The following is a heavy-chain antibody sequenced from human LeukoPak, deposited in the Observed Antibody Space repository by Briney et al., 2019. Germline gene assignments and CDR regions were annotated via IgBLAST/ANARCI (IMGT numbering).Heavy chain of an antibody. CDR3: ASSRDQNRLYSGYDFLCVDY. D-gene: IGHD5-12*01. CDR1: GGTFSSYA. V-gene: IGHV1-69*13. CDR2: IIPIFGTA. Sequence: SVKVSCKASGGTFSSYAICWVRQAPGQGLEWMGGIIPIFGTANYAQKFQGRVTITADESTSTAYMELSSLRSEDTAVYYCASSRDQNRLYSGYDFLCVDYWGQGTLVTVSS. J-gene: IGHJ4*02.